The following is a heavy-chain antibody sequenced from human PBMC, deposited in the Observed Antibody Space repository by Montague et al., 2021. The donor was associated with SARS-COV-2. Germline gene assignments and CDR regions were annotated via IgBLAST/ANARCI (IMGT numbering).Heavy chain of an antibody. Sequence: SLRLSCAASGFALSSYNMNWVRQAPGKGLEYVSYISSSSSTRHYAESVKGRFTISRDNARNSLYLQMVSLRDEDTAVYYCTRGVHLSISGWYYDSWGRGTLVTVSS. V-gene: IGHV3-48*02. D-gene: IGHD6-19*01. CDR2: ISSSSSTR. CDR3: TRGVHLSISGWYYDS. J-gene: IGHJ5*01. CDR1: GFALSSYN.